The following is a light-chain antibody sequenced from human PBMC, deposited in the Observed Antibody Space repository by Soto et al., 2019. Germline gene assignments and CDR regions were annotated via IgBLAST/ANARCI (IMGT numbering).Light chain of an antibody. J-gene: IGLJ1*01. V-gene: IGLV2-23*02. CDR3: CSYAGSYTYV. Sequence: QSALTQPASVAGSPGQSITISCTGTSSDVGLYNLVSWYQQHPGKAPKFMIYEVNKRSSGISFRFSGSKSGNTASQTISGLQAEDEADYYCCSYAGSYTYVFGTGTKVT. CDR1: SSDVGLYNL. CDR2: EVN.